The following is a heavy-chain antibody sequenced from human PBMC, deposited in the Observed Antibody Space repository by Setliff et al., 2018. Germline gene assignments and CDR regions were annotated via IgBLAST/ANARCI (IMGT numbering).Heavy chain of an antibody. CDR3: ARGYCNTTTCSTSPQYYYLDV. CDR2: INTNSGTT. D-gene: IGHD2-2*02. J-gene: IGHJ6*03. CDR1: GYSFTNYD. Sequence: WASVKVSCKASGYSFTNYDINWVRQVTGQGLEWLGWINTNSGTTGRAQKFQDRVTMTRDPSITTAYMELSSLRSDDSAVYYCARGYCNTTTCSTSPQYYYLDVWDKGTTVTVSS. V-gene: IGHV1-8*02.